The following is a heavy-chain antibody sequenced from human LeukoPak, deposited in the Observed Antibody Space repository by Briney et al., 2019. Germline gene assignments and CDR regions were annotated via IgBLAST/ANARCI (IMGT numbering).Heavy chain of an antibody. J-gene: IGHJ6*03. CDR3: ARQAGYYGSGTTHYYMDV. CDR1: GSTFSSYA. Sequence: PGRSLRLSCAASGSTFSSYAMHWVRQAPGKGLEWVAVISYDGGNKYYADSVKGRFTISRDNSKNTLYLQMNSLRPEDTAVYYCARQAGYYGSGTTHYYMDVWGKGTTVTVSS. V-gene: IGHV3-30*04. D-gene: IGHD3-10*01. CDR2: ISYDGGNK.